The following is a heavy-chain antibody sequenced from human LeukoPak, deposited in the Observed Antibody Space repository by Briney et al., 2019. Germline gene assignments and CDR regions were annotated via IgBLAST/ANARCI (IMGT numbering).Heavy chain of an antibody. CDR3: ARAGELVVVVPAATFDY. Sequence: GGSLRLSCAASGFTFSSYSMNWVRPAPGKGLEWVSYISSSSSTIYYADSVKGRFTISRDNAKNSLYLQMNSLRAEDTAVYYCARAGELVVVVPAATFDYWGQGTLVTVSS. J-gene: IGHJ4*02. V-gene: IGHV3-48*01. D-gene: IGHD2-2*01. CDR2: ISSSSSTI. CDR1: GFTFSSYS.